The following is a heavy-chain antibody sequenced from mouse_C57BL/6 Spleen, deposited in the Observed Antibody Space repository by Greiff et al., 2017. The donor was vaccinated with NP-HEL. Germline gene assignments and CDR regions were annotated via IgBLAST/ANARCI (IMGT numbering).Heavy chain of an antibody. J-gene: IGHJ4*01. CDR1: GYTFTDYY. Sequence: VQLQQSGPVLVKPGASVKMSCKASGYTFTDYYMNWVKQSHGKSLEWIGVINPYNGGTSYNQKFKGKATLTVDKSSSTAYMELNSLTSEDSAVYYCARGDGSSYGAMDDWGQGTSVTVSS. D-gene: IGHD1-1*01. CDR2: INPYNGGT. V-gene: IGHV1-19*01. CDR3: ARGDGSSYGAMDD.